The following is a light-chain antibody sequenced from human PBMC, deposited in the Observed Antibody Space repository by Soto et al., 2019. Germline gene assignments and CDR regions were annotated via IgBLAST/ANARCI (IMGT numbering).Light chain of an antibody. CDR1: SSDVGGYDY. CDR3: RSYTASSTVV. J-gene: IGLJ2*01. CDR2: AVT. V-gene: IGLV2-14*03. Sequence: QSVLTQPASVSGSPGQSITISCTGSSSDVGGYDYVCWYQQYPGKAPKLIIYAVTDRPSGVSNRFSGSKSGNTASLIISGLQAEDEADYYCRSYTASSTVVFGGGTKLTVL.